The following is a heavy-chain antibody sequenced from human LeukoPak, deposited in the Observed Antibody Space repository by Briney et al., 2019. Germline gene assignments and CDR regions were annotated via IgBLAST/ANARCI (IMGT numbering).Heavy chain of an antibody. D-gene: IGHD1-26*01. Sequence: GASVKVSCKASGYTFTSYGISWVRQAPGQGLEWMGWINPNSGGTNYAQKFQGRVTMTRDTSISTAYMELSRLRSDDTAVYYCARELHSGSDTWGQGTLVTVSS. V-gene: IGHV1-2*02. CDR2: INPNSGGT. CDR3: ARELHSGSDT. CDR1: GYTFTSYG. J-gene: IGHJ5*02.